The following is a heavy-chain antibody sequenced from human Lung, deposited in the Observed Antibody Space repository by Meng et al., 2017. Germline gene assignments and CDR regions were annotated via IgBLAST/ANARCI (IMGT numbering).Heavy chain of an antibody. D-gene: IGHD6-13*01. V-gene: IGHV1-2*06. CDR3: ARDEDISAAGKLFGDY. CDR1: GNSFAAYW. Sequence: QVELVPSGPWVKKPGASVKLSCKPSGNSFAAYWIHWLRQAPGQGLEWMGRIDPNNDHTQYAQNFQGRVTMTSDTSISTVYMELNGLRSDDTAVYYCARDEDISAAGKLFGDYWGQGTLVTVSS. J-gene: IGHJ4*02. CDR2: IDPNNDHT.